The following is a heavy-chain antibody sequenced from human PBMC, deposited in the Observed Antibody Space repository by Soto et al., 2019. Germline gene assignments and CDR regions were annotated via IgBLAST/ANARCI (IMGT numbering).Heavy chain of an antibody. D-gene: IGHD3-10*01. Sequence: GGSLRLSCAASGFTFSSYGMHWVRQAPGKGLEWVAVIWYDGSNKYYADSVKGRFTISRDNSKNTLYLQMNSLRAEDTAVYYCARDRYYGSGSYPVDVWGKGTTVTVSS. V-gene: IGHV3-33*01. CDR1: GFTFSSYG. CDR3: ARDRYYGSGSYPVDV. CDR2: IWYDGSNK. J-gene: IGHJ6*04.